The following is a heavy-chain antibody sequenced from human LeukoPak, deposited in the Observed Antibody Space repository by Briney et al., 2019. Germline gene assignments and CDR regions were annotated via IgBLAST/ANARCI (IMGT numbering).Heavy chain of an antibody. CDR1: GDSVSSNSAV. CDR3: ARSHDNTEYY. CDR2: TYYRSKWLN. D-gene: IGHD3-9*01. J-gene: IGHJ4*02. Sequence: RSQTLSLTCAISGDSVSSNSAVWNWIRQSPSGGLEWLGRTYYRSKWLNDYAQSVRSRITINPDTSKNQVSLQLKSVTPEDTAVYYCARSHDNTEYYWGQGTLVTVSS. V-gene: IGHV6-1*01.